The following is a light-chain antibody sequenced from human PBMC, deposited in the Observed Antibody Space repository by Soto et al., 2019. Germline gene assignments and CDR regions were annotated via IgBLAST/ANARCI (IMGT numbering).Light chain of an antibody. Sequence: EIVLTQSPGTLSLSAGESATLSCRASETVPSSYLAWFQQRPSQAPRLLIYGAFNRATGVPDRFSGSGSGAEFSLTINGLEPEDFAVYICQQYGNSPLTFGGGTRIEIK. J-gene: IGKJ4*01. CDR1: ETVPSSY. CDR2: GAF. V-gene: IGKV3-20*01. CDR3: QQYGNSPLT.